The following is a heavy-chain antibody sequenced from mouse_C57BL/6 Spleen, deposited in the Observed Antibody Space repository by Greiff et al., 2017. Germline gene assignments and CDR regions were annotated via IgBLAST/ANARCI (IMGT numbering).Heavy chain of an antibody. Sequence: QVQLQQPGAELVKPGASVKLSCKASGYTFTSYWMHWVKQRPGQGLEWIGMINPNSGSPNSNEKFKRKATLTVDKSSSTAYMQLSSLTSEDSAVYYCARLRSNYSPGYWGQGTTLTVSS. CDR2: INPNSGSP. J-gene: IGHJ2*01. CDR1: GYTFTSYW. V-gene: IGHV1-64*01. D-gene: IGHD2-5*01. CDR3: ARLRSNYSPGY.